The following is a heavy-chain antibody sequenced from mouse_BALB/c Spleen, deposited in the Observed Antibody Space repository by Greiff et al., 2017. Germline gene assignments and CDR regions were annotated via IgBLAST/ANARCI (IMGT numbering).Heavy chain of an antibody. J-gene: IGHJ4*01. CDR1: GYTFSSYW. Sequence: QVQLQQSGAELMKPGASVKISCKATGYTFSSYWIEWVKQRPGHGLEWIGEILPGSGSTNYNEKFKGKATFTADTSSNTAYMQLSSLTSEDSAVYYCARGGKFYGYYAMDYWGQGTSVTVSS. D-gene: IGHD1-2*01. CDR3: ARGGKFYGYYAMDY. V-gene: IGHV1-9*01. CDR2: ILPGSGST.